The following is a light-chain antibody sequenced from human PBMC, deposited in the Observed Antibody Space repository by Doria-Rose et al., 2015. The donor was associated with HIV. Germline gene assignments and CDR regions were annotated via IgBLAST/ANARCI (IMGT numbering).Light chain of an antibody. Sequence: EIVMTQSPGTLSLSPGERATLSCRASQSFSSTYLALYQQKPGQAPSLLIYDGSTRATGIPDRFSASGSGTDFTLTINRLEPEDFAPYYCHQYGTSWTFGQGTKVEI. CDR1: QSFSSTY. CDR2: DGS. CDR3: HQYGTSWT. V-gene: IGKV3-20*01. J-gene: IGKJ1*01.